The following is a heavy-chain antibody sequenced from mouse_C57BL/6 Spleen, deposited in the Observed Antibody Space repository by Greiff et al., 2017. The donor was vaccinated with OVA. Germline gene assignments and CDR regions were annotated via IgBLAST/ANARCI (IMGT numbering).Heavy chain of an antibody. CDR3: AHQETGQATSWCAY. Sequence: QVQLQQSGAELARPGASVKMSCKASGYTFTSYTMHWVKQRPGQGLEWIGYINPSSGYTKYNQKFKDKATLTADKSSSTAYMQLSSLTSEDSAVYYGAHQETGQATSWCAYWGQGTLVTVSA. J-gene: IGHJ3*01. CDR1: GYTFTSYT. CDR2: INPSSGYT. V-gene: IGHV1-4*01. D-gene: IGHD3-2*02.